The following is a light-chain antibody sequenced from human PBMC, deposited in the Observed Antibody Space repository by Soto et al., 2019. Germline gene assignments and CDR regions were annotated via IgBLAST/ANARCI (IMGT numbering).Light chain of an antibody. V-gene: IGKV1-39*01. CDR2: VAS. J-gene: IGKJ1*01. CDR1: QNIINY. CDR3: QQYETFSGT. Sequence: DIQMTQSPSSLSASVGDRVTITCRASQNIINYLNWYQQKPGKAPQLLIYVASRLESGVPSRFSGSGSGTDFTLTISCLQSEDFATYYCQQYETFSGTFGPGTKVDI.